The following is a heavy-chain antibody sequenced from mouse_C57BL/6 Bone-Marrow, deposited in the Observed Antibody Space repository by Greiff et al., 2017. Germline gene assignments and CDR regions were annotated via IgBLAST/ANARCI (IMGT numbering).Heavy chain of an antibody. CDR2: IDPANGNT. CDR3: ARSYYYGSRTWFAY. Sequence: VQLKQSVAELVRPGASVKLSCTASGFNIKNTYMHWVKQRPEQGLEWIGRIDPANGNTKYAPKFQGKATITADTSSNTAYLQLSSLTSEDTAIFYCARSYYYGSRTWFAYWGQGTLVTVSA. J-gene: IGHJ3*01. CDR1: GFNIKNTY. V-gene: IGHV14-3*01. D-gene: IGHD1-1*01.